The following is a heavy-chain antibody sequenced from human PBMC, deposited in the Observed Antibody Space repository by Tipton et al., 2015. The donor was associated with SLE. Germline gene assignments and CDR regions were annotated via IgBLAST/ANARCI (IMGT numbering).Heavy chain of an antibody. CDR3: ARRLRRGGAFDI. CDR2: IYYSGST. D-gene: IGHD4-17*01. CDR1: GGSISSYY. Sequence: TLSLTCRVSGGSISSYYWSWIRQPPGKGLEWIGYIYYSGSTNYNPSLKSRVTISVDTSKNQFSLKLSSVTTADTAVYYCARRLRRGGAFDIWGQGTMVTVSS. J-gene: IGHJ3*02. V-gene: IGHV4-59*01.